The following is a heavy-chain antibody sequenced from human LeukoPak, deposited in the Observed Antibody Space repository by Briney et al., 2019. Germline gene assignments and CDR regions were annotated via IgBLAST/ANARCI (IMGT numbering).Heavy chain of an antibody. CDR3: ARLRYYGSGSYRAFDI. V-gene: IGHV4-38-2*02. CDR2: IYHSGST. CDR1: GYSISGGYY. J-gene: IGHJ3*02. Sequence: SETLSLTCTVSGYSISGGYYWGWIRQPPGKGLEWIGSIYHSGSTYYNPSLKSRVTISVDTSKNQFSLKLSSVTAADTAVYYCARLRYYGSGSYRAFDIWGQGTMVTVSS. D-gene: IGHD3-10*01.